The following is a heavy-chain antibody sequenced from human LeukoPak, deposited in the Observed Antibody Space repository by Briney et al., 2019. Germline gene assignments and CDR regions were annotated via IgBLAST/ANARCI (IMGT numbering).Heavy chain of an antibody. CDR2: ISGSGGST. CDR1: GFTFSSYA. Sequence: GGSLGLSCAASGFTFSSYAMSLVRQAPGKGLEWVSAISGSGGSTYYADSVKGRFTISRDNSKNTLYLQMNSLRAEDTAVYYCAKGTARPSWYFDYWGQGTLVTVSS. J-gene: IGHJ4*02. D-gene: IGHD6-6*01. CDR3: AKGTARPSWYFDY. V-gene: IGHV3-23*01.